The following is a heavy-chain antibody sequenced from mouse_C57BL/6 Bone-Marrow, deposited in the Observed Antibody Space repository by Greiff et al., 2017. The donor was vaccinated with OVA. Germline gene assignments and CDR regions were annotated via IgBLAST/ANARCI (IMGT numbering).Heavy chain of an antibody. CDR3: ARHEDGYYASYFDY. J-gene: IGHJ2*01. CDR2: IYPGDGDT. D-gene: IGHD2-3*01. CDR1: GYAFSSSW. V-gene: IGHV1-82*01. Sequence: VHLQQSGPELVKPGASVKISCTASGYAFSSSWMNWVKQRPGKGLEWIGRIYPGDGDTNYNGKFKGKATLTADKSSSTAYMQLSSLTSEDSAVYFCARHEDGYYASYFDYWGQGTTLTVSS.